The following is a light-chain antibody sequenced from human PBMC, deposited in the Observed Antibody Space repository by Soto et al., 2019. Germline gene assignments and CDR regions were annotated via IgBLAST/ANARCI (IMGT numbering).Light chain of an antibody. Sequence: DIQMTQSPSTLSGSVGDRVTITCRASQTISSWLAWYQQKPGKAPNLMIYRASNLQSGVPSRFSGSGSGTEFTLTITSLKTDDFATYYCQQYNSYSRTFCQGTKVDIK. CDR2: RAS. V-gene: IGKV1-5*03. J-gene: IGKJ1*01. CDR3: QQYNSYSRT. CDR1: QTISSW.